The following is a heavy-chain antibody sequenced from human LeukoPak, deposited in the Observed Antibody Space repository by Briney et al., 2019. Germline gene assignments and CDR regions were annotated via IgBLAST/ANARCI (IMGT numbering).Heavy chain of an antibody. CDR2: INPSGST. J-gene: IGHJ6*03. CDR1: GGSFSGYH. V-gene: IGHV4-34*01. D-gene: IGHD3-22*01. CDR3: ARGRHDITMIVVVMTSASYYLDV. Sequence: TPSETLSLTCAVYGGSFSGYHWTWIRQSPGKGLEWIGDINPSGSTYYNPSLKSRLTISVDTSKNQFSLKLRSVTAADTAVYYCARGRHDITMIVVVMTSASYYLDVWGKGTTVTVS.